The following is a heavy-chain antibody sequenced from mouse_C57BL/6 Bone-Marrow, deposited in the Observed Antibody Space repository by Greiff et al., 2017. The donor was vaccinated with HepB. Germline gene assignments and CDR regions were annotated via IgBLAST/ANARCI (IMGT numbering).Heavy chain of an antibody. D-gene: IGHD2-5*01. CDR3: ARLNYSKEGDY. J-gene: IGHJ2*01. Sequence: VQLQQSGAELVRPGTSVKVSCKASGYAFTNYLIEWVKQRPGQGLEWIGVINPGSGGTNYNEKFKGKATLTADKSSSTAYMQLSSLTSENSAVYFCARLNYSKEGDYWGQGTTLTVSS. V-gene: IGHV1-54*01. CDR1: GYAFTNYL. CDR2: INPGSGGT.